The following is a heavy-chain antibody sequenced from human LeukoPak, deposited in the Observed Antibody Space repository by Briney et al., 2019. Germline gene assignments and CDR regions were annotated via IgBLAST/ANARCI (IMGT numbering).Heavy chain of an antibody. CDR1: GYTFTGYY. CDR2: INPNSGGT. CDR3: ARALLYDSSGYYYRWFDP. D-gene: IGHD3-22*01. V-gene: IGHV1-2*02. Sequence: ASVKVSCKASGYTFTGYYMHWVRQAPGQGLEWMGWINPNSGGTNYAQKFQGRVTMTRDTSISTAYMELSRLRSDDTAVYYRARALLYDSSGYYYRWFDPWGQGTLVTVSS. J-gene: IGHJ5*02.